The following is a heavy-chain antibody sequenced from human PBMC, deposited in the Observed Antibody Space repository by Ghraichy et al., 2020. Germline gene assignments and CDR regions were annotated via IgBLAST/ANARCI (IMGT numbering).Heavy chain of an antibody. Sequence: GGSLRLSCAASGFTFSDYSMNWVRQAPGKGLEWVSYISGSGSSMYYADAVKGRFTISRDNGKKSLYLQMNSLRDEDTAVYYCARGYGATSFESDYWGQGTLVTVSS. D-gene: IGHD4/OR15-4a*01. CDR2: ISGSGSSM. V-gene: IGHV3-48*02. CDR1: GFTFSDYS. CDR3: ARGYGATSFESDY. J-gene: IGHJ4*02.